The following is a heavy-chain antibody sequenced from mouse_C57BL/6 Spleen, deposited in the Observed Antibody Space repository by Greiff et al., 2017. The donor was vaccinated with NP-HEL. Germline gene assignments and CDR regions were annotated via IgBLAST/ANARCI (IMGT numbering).Heavy chain of an antibody. CDR2: IDPSDSET. Sequence: QVQLQQPGAELVRPGSSVKLSCKASGYTFTSYWMHWVKQRPIQGLEWIGNIDPSDSETHYNQKFKDKATLTVDKSSSTAYMQLSSLTSEDSAVYYCARKLPHYDGDAMDYWGQGTSVTVSS. CDR3: ARKLPHYDGDAMDY. J-gene: IGHJ4*01. D-gene: IGHD1-2*01. V-gene: IGHV1-52*01. CDR1: GYTFTSYW.